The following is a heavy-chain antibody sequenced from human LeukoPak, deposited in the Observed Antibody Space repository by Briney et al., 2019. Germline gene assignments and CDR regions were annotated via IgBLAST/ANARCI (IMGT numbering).Heavy chain of an antibody. CDR2: IYYSGST. CDR3: AREIDSSGRYVDY. Sequence: PSETLSLTCTVSGGSISSYYWSWIRQPPGKGLEWIGYIYYSGSTNYNPSLKSRVTISVDTSKNQFSLKLSSVTAADTAVYYCAREIDSSGRYVDYWGQGTLVTVSS. CDR1: GGSISSYY. D-gene: IGHD6-19*01. V-gene: IGHV4-59*01. J-gene: IGHJ4*02.